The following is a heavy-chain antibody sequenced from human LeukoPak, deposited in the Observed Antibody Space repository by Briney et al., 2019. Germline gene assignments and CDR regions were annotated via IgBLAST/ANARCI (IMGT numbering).Heavy chain of an antibody. CDR1: GYTFGTHW. CDR2: INPSGDFR. Sequence: ASVKVSCKASGYTFGTHWMHWVRQAPGQGLEWMGIINPSGDFRSYAQKFQDKVTMTRDTSISTAYMELSSLTYDDTAVYYCARGVLLQGRGAFDIWGQGAMVTVSS. D-gene: IGHD2-15*01. CDR3: ARGVLLQGRGAFDI. J-gene: IGHJ3*02. V-gene: IGHV1-46*01.